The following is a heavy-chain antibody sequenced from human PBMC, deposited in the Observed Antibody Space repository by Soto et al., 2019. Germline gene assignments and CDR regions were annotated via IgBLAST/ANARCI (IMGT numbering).Heavy chain of an antibody. CDR1: GYTFTNFG. Sequence: QVQLVQSGAEVKKPGASVKVSCKASGYTFTNFGISWVRQAPGQGLEWMGWISAYNGNTNYAQSFQGRVTMTPDSSTSTAYMELRSLRSYDTAVYYCARGGTPIDCWGQGTLVTVSS. CDR2: ISAYNGNT. CDR3: ARGGTPIDC. V-gene: IGHV1-18*01. J-gene: IGHJ4*02. D-gene: IGHD3-16*01.